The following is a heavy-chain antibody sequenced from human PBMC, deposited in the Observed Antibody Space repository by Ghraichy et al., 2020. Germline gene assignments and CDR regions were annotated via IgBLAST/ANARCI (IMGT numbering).Heavy chain of an antibody. V-gene: IGHV1-46*03. J-gene: IGHJ5*02. CDR3: TTYDYSNHTLAH. CDR1: GNTFTNFN. D-gene: IGHD4-11*01. CDR2: IDPHGGST. Sequence: ASVKVSCKVSGNTFTNFNVHWVRQAPGQGLEWMGRIDPHGGSTKYAQSLQGRVTLTWATATNTVYMGLSSLRSEDTALYFCTTYDYSNHTLAHWGQGTLVTVSS.